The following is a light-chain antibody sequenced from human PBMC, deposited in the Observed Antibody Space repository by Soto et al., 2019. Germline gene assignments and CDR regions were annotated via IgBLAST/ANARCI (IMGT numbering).Light chain of an antibody. CDR3: QQYHRWWWT. CDR1: QSVSSK. J-gene: IGKJ1*01. V-gene: IGKV3-15*01. CDR2: GAS. Sequence: EMPEAPGGYSKIGGAGATLSCRASQSVSSKLAWYQQKPGQAPRLLIYGASTRATGIPARFSGSGSGSGFTITVDRLHSADSAVSYRQQYHRWWWTIGQGTKVDI.